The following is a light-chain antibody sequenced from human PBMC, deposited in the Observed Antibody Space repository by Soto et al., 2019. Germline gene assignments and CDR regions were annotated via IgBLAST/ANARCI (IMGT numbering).Light chain of an antibody. V-gene: IGKV3-20*01. CDR1: QSVSSSY. J-gene: IGKJ4*01. CDR2: GAS. Sequence: ELVLTQSPGILSLSPGERATLSCRASQSVSSSYLAWYQQKPCQAPRLLIYGASRRATGIPDRFSVSGSVKDFTLTISRLEPEDFAVYYCQQYGSSPPFPFGGGTKVEIK. CDR3: QQYGSSPPFP.